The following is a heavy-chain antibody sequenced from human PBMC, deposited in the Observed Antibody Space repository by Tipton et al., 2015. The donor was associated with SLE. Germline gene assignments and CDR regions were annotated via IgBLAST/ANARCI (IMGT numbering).Heavy chain of an antibody. V-gene: IGHV4-61*08. Sequence: TLSLTCIVSGGSISSGAYYWSWIRQPPGKGLEWIGYIYYSGSTHYNPSLKSRVTISVDTSKNQFSLKLTSVTATDTAVYYCARLNTSSTLDFWGQGTLVTVSS. CDR1: GGSISSGAYY. CDR3: ARLNTSSTLDF. CDR2: IYYSGST. J-gene: IGHJ4*02. D-gene: IGHD6-13*01.